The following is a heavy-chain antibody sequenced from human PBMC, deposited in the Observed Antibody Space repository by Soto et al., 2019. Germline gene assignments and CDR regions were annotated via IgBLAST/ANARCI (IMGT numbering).Heavy chain of an antibody. CDR3: ARLGYCSSTSCNRYYCYGMDV. D-gene: IGHD2-2*01. CDR2: IWYDGGNK. Sequence: GGSLRLSCAACGFTFSSYGMHWVRQAPGKXLEWVAVIWYDGGNKYYADSVKGRFTISRDNSKNTLYLQMNSLRAEDTAVYYCARLGYCSSTSCNRYYCYGMDVWGQGTTVTVSS. J-gene: IGHJ6*02. V-gene: IGHV3-33*01. CDR1: GFTFSSYG.